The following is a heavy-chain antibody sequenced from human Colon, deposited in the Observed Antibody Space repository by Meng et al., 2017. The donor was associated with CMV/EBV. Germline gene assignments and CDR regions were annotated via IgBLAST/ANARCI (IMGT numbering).Heavy chain of an antibody. D-gene: IGHD3-9*01. V-gene: IGHV3-43D*03. Sequence: GGSLRLSCAASGFIFEDYAMHWVRQVPGKGLEWVSLIDWDGGNTYYADAVKGRFTSSRDNSKDSLYLQMNSLRVEDTALYYCAKDLTAYYHTTGGADFSGMDVWGLGTTVTVSS. CDR2: IDWDGGNT. CDR3: AKDLTAYYHTTGGADFSGMDV. CDR1: GFIFEDYA. J-gene: IGHJ6*02.